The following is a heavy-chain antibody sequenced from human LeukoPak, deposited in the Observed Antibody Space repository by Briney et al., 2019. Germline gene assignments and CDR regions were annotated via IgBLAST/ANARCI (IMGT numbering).Heavy chain of an antibody. J-gene: IGHJ4*02. CDR1: GFTFSNAW. V-gene: IGHV3-15*01. D-gene: IGHD3-16*02. CDR2: IKSKTDGGTT. Sequence: PGGSLRLSCAASGFTFSNAWMSWVRQAPGKGLEWVGRIKSKTDGGTTDYAAPVKGRFTISRDDSKNTLYLQMNSLKTEDTAVYYYTSAMITFGGVIVLLPDYWGQGTLVTVSS. CDR3: TSAMITFGGVIVLLPDY.